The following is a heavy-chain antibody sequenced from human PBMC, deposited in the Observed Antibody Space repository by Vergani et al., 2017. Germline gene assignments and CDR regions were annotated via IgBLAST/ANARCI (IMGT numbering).Heavy chain of an antibody. J-gene: IGHJ6*03. CDR1: GGSISSYY. V-gene: IGHV4-59*01. CDR3: ANDLAAAGTRSYYYYYMDV. Sequence: QVQLQESGPGLVKPSETLSLTCTVSGGSISSYYWSWIRQPPGKGLEWIGYIYYSGSTNYNPSLKSRVTISVDTSKNQFSLKLSSVTAADTAVYYCANDLAAAGTRSYYYYYMDVWGKGTTVTVSS. CDR2: IYYSGST. D-gene: IGHD6-13*01.